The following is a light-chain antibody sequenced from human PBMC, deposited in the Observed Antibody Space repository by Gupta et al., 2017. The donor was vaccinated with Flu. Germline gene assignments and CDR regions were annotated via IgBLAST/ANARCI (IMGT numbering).Light chain of an antibody. CDR1: QNIGVF. CDR2: DSS. CDR3: QQRYSWYT. Sequence: EIVLTQSPVTPSLSPGERATLSCRASQNIGVFLAWFQQKPGQPPRLVIYDSSNRFTGVPARFSGSGSGTDFTLTISGVEPEDFALYYCQQRYSWYTFGQGTKLEV. V-gene: IGKV3-11*01. J-gene: IGKJ2*01.